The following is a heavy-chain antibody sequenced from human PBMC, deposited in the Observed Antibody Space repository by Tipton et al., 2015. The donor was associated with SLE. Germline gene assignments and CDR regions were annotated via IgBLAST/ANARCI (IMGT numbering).Heavy chain of an antibody. D-gene: IGHD6-19*01. V-gene: IGHV3-30*02. Sequence: SLRLSCAASGFTFSTYGMHWVRQAPGKGLEWVAFIRYDGINEYYADSVKGRFTISRDNSKNTLYLQMNSLRAEDTAVYYCARGIAVWGQGTLVTVSS. J-gene: IGHJ4*02. CDR2: IRYDGINE. CDR1: GFTFSTYG. CDR3: ARGIAV.